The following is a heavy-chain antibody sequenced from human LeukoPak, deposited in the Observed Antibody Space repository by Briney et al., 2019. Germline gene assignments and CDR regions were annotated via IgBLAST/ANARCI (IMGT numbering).Heavy chain of an antibody. V-gene: IGHV1-18*01. CDR2: ISAYDGNT. D-gene: IGHD2-2*01. J-gene: IGHJ5*02. CDR1: GYTFTSYG. Sequence: ASVKVSCKASGYTFTSYGISWVRQAPGQGLEWMGWISAYDGNTNYARKLQGRVTMTTDTSTSTAYMELRSLRSDDTAVYYCARAIVVGWNWFDPWGQGTLVTVSS. CDR3: ARAIVVGWNWFDP.